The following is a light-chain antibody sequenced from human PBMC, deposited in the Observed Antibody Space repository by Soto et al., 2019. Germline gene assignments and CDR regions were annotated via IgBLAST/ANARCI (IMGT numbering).Light chain of an antibody. V-gene: IGKV1-5*03. CDR1: QTISNW. Sequence: IQMTQSPSTLSASVGDIVTITCRASQTISNWLAWYQQKPGKAPKLLIYKASTLESGVPSRFSGSGSGTEFTLTISSLQPDDFATYYCQKYNSYSRKFGQGTKVAIK. J-gene: IGKJ1*01. CDR2: KAS. CDR3: QKYNSYSRK.